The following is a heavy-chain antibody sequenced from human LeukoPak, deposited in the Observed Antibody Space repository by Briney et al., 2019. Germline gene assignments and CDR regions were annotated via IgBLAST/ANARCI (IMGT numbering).Heavy chain of an antibody. J-gene: IGHJ5*02. Sequence: GASVKVSCKASGYTFTSYGISWVRQAPGQGLEWMGWISAYNGNTNYAQTLQGRVTMTTDTSTSTAYMELRSLRSDDTAVYYCARDQPQDPTSQYQLLGWFDPWGQGTLVTVSS. V-gene: IGHV1-18*01. CDR2: ISAYNGNT. CDR1: GYTFTSYG. D-gene: IGHD2-2*01. CDR3: ARDQPQDPTSQYQLLGWFDP.